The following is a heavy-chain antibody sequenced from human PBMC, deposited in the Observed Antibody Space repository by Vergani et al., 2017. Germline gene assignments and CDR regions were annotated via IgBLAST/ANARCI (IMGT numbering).Heavy chain of an antibody. CDR1: GGTFCRSA. D-gene: IGHD3-10*01. CDR2: IIPIFGTA. CDR3: AREKDYYGSGSYYTEDY. Sequence: QVQLVQSGAEVKKPGSSVKVSCKASGGTFCRSAISWVRQAPGQGLEWMGGIIPIFGTANYAQKFQGRVTITAHESTCTAYMELGSLRSEDTAVYYCAREKDYYGSGSYYTEDYWDQGTLIIVSS. J-gene: IGHJ4*02. V-gene: IGHV1-69*12.